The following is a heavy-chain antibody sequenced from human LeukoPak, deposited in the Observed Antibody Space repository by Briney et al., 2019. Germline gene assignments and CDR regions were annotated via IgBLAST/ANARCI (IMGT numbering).Heavy chain of an antibody. CDR1: GFTFSSYA. V-gene: IGHV3-23*01. CDR3: AKDRDSSGYVSVVDY. Sequence: QPGGSLRLSCAASGFTFSSYAMSWVRQAPGKGLEWVSAISGSGGSTYYADSVKGRFTISRDNSKNTLYLQMNSLRAEDTAFYYCAKDRDSSGYVSVVDYWGQGTLVTVSS. J-gene: IGHJ4*02. D-gene: IGHD3-22*01. CDR2: ISGSGGST.